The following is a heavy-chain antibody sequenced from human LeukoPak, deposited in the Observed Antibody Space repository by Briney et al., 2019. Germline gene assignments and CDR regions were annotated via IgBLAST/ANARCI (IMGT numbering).Heavy chain of an antibody. Sequence: KPSQTLSLTCTVSGGSISSGGYYWSWIRQPPGKGLEWIGYIYHSGSTYYNPSLKSRVTISVDRSKNQFSLKLSSVTAADTAVYYCARWGYVGDAFDIWGLGTMVSVSS. J-gene: IGHJ3*02. CDR3: ARWGYVGDAFDI. V-gene: IGHV4-30-2*01. CDR1: GGSISSGGYY. D-gene: IGHD5-12*01. CDR2: IYHSGST.